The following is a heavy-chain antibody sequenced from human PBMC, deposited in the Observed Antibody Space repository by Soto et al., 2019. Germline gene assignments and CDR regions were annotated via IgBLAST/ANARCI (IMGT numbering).Heavy chain of an antibody. D-gene: IGHD3-10*01. J-gene: IGHJ6*02. CDR1: GYTFTSYD. CDR2: MNPNSGNT. V-gene: IGHV1-8*01. CDR3: ARGVTMVRGVISPVGMDV. Sequence: GASVKVSCKASGYTFTSYDINWVRQATGQGLEWMGWMNPNSGNTGYAQKFQGRVTMTRNTSISTAYMELSSLRSEDTAVYYCARGVTMVRGVISPVGMDVWGQGTMVTVSS.